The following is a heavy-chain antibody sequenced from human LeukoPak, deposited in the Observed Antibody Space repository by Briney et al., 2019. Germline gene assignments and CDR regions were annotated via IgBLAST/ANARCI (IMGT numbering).Heavy chain of an antibody. CDR2: ISYDGSNK. Sequence: GGSLRLSCAASGFTLSSYAMHWVRQAPAKGLEWVAVISYDGSNKYYADSVKGRFTISRDNSKNTLYLQMNSLRAEDTAVYYCARDPVVRAKDWGTNFDYWGQGTLVTVSS. CDR1: GFTLSSYA. V-gene: IGHV3-30*04. J-gene: IGHJ4*02. CDR3: ARDPVVRAKDWGTNFDY. D-gene: IGHD3-16*01.